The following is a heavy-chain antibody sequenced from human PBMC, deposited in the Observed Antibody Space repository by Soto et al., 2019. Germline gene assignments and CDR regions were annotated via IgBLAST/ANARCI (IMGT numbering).Heavy chain of an antibody. CDR1: GFTFSSYD. D-gene: IGHD3-22*01. CDR3: AKVVDYYDRFDY. Sequence: QVQLVESGGGVVQPGRSLRLSCTASGFTFSSYDMHWVRQAPGKGLEWLAVISSDGSNKYYADSVKGRFTIARDNSNNTLYLQMNSLRAEDTSVYYCAKVVDYYDRFDYWGQGTLLTVSS. CDR2: ISSDGSNK. J-gene: IGHJ4*02. V-gene: IGHV3-30*18.